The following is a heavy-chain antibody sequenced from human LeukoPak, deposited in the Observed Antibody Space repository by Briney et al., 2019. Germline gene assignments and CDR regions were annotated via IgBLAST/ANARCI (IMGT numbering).Heavy chain of an antibody. CDR2: ISAYNGNT. D-gene: IGHD3-3*01. CDR3: ARDNDFWSGYSLDYGMDV. V-gene: IGHV1-18*01. CDR1: GYTFTSYG. Sequence: ASVTVSCKASGYTFTSYGISWVRQAPGQGLEWMGWISAYNGNTNYAQKLQGRVTMTTDTSTSTAYMELRSLRSDDTAVYYCARDNDFWSGYSLDYGMDVWGQGTTVTVSS. J-gene: IGHJ6*02.